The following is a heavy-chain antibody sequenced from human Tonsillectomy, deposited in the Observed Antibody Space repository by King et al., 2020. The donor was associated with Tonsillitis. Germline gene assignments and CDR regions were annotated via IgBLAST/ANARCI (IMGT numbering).Heavy chain of an antibody. D-gene: IGHD6-19*01. V-gene: IGHV1-46*01. CDR3: ARAGRGWAYNWLDP. CDR2: IDPTSGGGST. CDR1: GYTFTSYY. J-gene: IGHJ5*02. Sequence: VQLVESGAEVKKPGASVKVSCKASGYTFTSYYMHWVRQAPGQGLEWMGVIDPTSGGGSTVYAQKLQGRLIMTRDTSTSTFFMELSSLRFDDTAVYYCARAGRGWAYNWLDPWGQGTLVTVSS.